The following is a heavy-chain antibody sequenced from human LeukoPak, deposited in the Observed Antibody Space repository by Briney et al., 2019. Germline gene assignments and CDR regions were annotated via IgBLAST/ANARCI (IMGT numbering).Heavy chain of an antibody. Sequence: SETLSLTCTVSGGSISSSSYYWSWIRRPPGKGLEWIGDIYYSGSTNYNPSLKSRVTISVDTSKNQFSLKLSSVTAADTAVYYCARTLLSSSSWYPVNDAFDIWGQGTMVTVSS. CDR3: ARTLLSSSSWYPVNDAFDI. D-gene: IGHD6-13*01. CDR2: IYYSGST. J-gene: IGHJ3*02. V-gene: IGHV4-61*05. CDR1: GGSISSSSYY.